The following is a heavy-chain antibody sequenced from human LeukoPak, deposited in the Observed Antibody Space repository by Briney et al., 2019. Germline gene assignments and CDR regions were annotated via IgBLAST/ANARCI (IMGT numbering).Heavy chain of an antibody. Sequence: PETLSLTCTVSGASVTDYYWSWIRQSPGKGLEWISYIHHSGNSDYNTSLRSRVTTSLDTSKNRFSLNLISVTAADTAVYYCTRGHWGLQSWSQGTLVTVSS. D-gene: IGHD7-27*01. CDR2: IHHSGNS. CDR3: TRGHWGLQS. J-gene: IGHJ5*02. CDR1: GASVTDYY. V-gene: IGHV4-59*02.